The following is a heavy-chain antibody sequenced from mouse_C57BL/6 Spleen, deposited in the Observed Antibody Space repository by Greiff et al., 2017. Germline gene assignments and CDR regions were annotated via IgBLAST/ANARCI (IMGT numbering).Heavy chain of an antibody. CDR2: IYPGSGST. CDR3: ARQGAGAYAMDY. CDR1: GYTFTSYW. D-gene: IGHD3-3*01. J-gene: IGHJ4*01. V-gene: IGHV1-55*01. Sequence: VQLQQPGAELVKPGASVKMSCKASGYTFTSYWITWVKQRPGQGLEWIGDIYPGSGSTNYNEKFKSKATLTVDTSSSTAYMQRSSLTSEDSAVYYCARQGAGAYAMDYWGQGTSVTVSS.